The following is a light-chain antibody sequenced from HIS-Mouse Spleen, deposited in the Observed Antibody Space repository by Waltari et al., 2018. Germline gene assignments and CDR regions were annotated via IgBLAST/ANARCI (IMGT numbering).Light chain of an antibody. J-gene: IGLJ2*01. CDR1: KLGDKY. CDR2: QDS. V-gene: IGLV3-1*01. Sequence: SYELTQPPSVSVSPGQTASITCPGDKLGDKYACWYQQKPGQSPVLVIYQDSKRPSGIPDRVAGCNTGNTATLTISGTQAMDEADYYCQAWDSSTHVVFGGGTKLTVL. CDR3: QAWDSSTHVV.